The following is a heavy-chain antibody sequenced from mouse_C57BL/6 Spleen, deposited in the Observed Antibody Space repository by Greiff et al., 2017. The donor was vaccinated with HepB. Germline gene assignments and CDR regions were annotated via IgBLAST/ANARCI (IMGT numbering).Heavy chain of an antibody. CDR3: ARSPITRDYFDY. V-gene: IGHV1-80*01. D-gene: IGHD1-2*01. CDR1: GYAFSSYW. J-gene: IGHJ2*01. Sequence: QVQLKQSGAELVKPGASVKISCKASGYAFSSYWMNWVKQRPGKGLEWIGQIYPGDGDTNYNGKFKGKATLTADKSSSTAYMQLSSLTSEDSAVYFCARSPITRDYFDYWGQGTTLTVSS. CDR2: IYPGDGDT.